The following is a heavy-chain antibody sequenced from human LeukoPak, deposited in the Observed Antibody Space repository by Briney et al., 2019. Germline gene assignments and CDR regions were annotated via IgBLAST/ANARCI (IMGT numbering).Heavy chain of an antibody. CDR3: AKGAIFGGATRGYGLDV. V-gene: IGHV1-8*01. CDR1: GYTFTIFD. Sequence: ASVQVSCKTSGYTFTIFDINWVRQAPGQGLEFMGWMNPKTGATVYAQKFQGRVTMTRDASIGTAYMESSRLTSEATAVYYCAKGAIFGGATRGYGLDVWGQGTMVTVSS. J-gene: IGHJ6*02. CDR2: MNPKTGAT. D-gene: IGHD3-3*01.